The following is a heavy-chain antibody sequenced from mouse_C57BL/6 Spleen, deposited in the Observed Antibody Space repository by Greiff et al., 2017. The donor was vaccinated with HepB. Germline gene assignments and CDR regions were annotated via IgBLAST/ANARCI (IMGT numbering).Heavy chain of an antibody. CDR1: GFTFSSYA. CDR2: ISDGGSYT. D-gene: IGHD1-2*01. J-gene: IGHJ2*01. CDR3: ARVITTHYFDY. V-gene: IGHV5-4*01. Sequence: EVQGVESGGGLVKPGGSLKLSCAASGFTFSSYAMSWVRQTPEKRLEWVATISDGGSYTYYPDNVKGRFTISRDNAKNNLYLQMSHLKSEDTAMYYCARVITTHYFDYWGQGTTLTVSS.